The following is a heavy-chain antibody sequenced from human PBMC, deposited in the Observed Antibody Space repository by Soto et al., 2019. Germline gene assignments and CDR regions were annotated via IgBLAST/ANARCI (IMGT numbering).Heavy chain of an antibody. CDR2: IIGSSSTI. V-gene: IGHV3-48*01. D-gene: IGHD1-26*01. CDR1: GFTFSTYK. CDR3: ARDYSGSFNWFDP. J-gene: IGHJ5*02. Sequence: GGSLRLSCAASGFTFSTYKMNWGRLAPGKGLEWVSYIIGSSSTIYYADSVKGRFTISRDNAKNSLYLQMNSLRVDDTAVYYCARDYSGSFNWFDPWGQGTLVTVSS.